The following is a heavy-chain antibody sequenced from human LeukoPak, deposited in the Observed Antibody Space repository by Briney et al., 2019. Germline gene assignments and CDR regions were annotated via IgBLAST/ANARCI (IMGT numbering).Heavy chain of an antibody. J-gene: IGHJ4*02. Sequence: PGRSLRLSCAASGFTFSSYAMHWVRQAPGKGLEWVAVISYDGSNKYYADSVKGRFTISRDNSKNTLYLQMNSLRVEDTAVYYCARLLGDRTIYDYWGQGTLVTVSS. D-gene: IGHD1-26*01. CDR3: ARLLGDRTIYDY. V-gene: IGHV3-30-3*01. CDR2: ISYDGSNK. CDR1: GFTFSSYA.